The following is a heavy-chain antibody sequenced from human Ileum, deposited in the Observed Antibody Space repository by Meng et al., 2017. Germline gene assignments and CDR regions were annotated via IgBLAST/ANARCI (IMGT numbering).Heavy chain of an antibody. J-gene: IGHJ2*01. CDR3: AREMTKVMNL. Sequence: QVQLVQSGAEVKKPGASLKVSCKASGYTFTNYAVHWVRQAPGQRLEWMGLINAGNANTKFSQKFQGRVTITRDTSASTAYMELSSLRSEDTAVYYCAREMTKVMNLWGRGTLVTVSS. D-gene: IGHD4-17*01. V-gene: IGHV1-3*01. CDR1: GYTFTNYA. CDR2: INAGNANT.